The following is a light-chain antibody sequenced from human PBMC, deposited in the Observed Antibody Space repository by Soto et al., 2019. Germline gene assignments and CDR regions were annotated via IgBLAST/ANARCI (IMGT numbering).Light chain of an antibody. J-gene: IGKJ1*01. Sequence: DIPMTQSPSTLSASVGDRVTITCRASQSVGSWLAWYQQKPGKAPMLLIYDASTLETGVPSRFSGTGSGTEFTLAISSLQPDDFATYYCQQYNSYSRTFGQGTKVDMK. CDR3: QQYNSYSRT. V-gene: IGKV1-5*01. CDR2: DAS. CDR1: QSVGSW.